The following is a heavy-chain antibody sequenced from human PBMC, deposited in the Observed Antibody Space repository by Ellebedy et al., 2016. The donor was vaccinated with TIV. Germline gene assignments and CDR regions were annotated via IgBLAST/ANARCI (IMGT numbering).Heavy chain of an antibody. CDR1: GFTFSSYA. CDR2: ISGNGVNT. J-gene: IGHJ4*02. CDR3: ATDASYSSSWYDFDS. D-gene: IGHD6-13*01. V-gene: IGHV3-23*01. Sequence: GGSLRLSCAASGFTFSSYAMSWVRQAPGKGLEWASAISGNGVNTHYADSVKGRFTVSRDNSKNTLYLQMSSLRAEDTALYYCATDASYSSSWYDFDSWGQGTLVTVSS.